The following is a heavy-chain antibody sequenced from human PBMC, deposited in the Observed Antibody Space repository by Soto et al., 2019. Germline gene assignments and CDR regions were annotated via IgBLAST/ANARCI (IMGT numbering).Heavy chain of an antibody. J-gene: IGHJ4*02. CDR3: ARGYCSGGSCYRFNFDY. V-gene: IGHV4-61*08. D-gene: IGHD2-15*01. CDR1: GGSISSGGCY. Sequence: SETLSLTCTVSGGSISSGGCYWSWIRQPPGKGLEWIGYIYYSGSTDYSPSLKSRVTMSIDTSQNQVSLKLTSVTTADTAVYYCARGYCSGGSCYRFNFDYWGQGTLVTVSS. CDR2: IYYSGST.